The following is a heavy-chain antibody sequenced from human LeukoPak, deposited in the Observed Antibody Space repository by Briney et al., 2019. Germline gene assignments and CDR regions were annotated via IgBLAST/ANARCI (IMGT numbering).Heavy chain of an antibody. Sequence: AGGSLRLSCAASGFTFSTYAMTWVRQAPGKGPEWVSSISSSGGSTYYADSVKGRFTISRDNSKNTVYLQMNSLRAEDTAVYYCAKDQKWELPHFFDCWGQGTVVTVPS. V-gene: IGHV3-23*01. D-gene: IGHD1-26*01. CDR2: ISSSGGST. J-gene: IGHJ4*02. CDR1: GFTFSTYA. CDR3: AKDQKWELPHFFDC.